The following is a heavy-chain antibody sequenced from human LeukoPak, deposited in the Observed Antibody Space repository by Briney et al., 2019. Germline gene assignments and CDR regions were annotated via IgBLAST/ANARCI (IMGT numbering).Heavy chain of an antibody. CDR1: GFTFSSYE. CDR3: ARALPSRRYFFDY. D-gene: IGHD6-13*01. V-gene: IGHV3-48*03. CDR2: ITSSGSTT. J-gene: IGHJ4*02. Sequence: GGSLRLSCAAPGFTFSSYEMSWVRQAPGKGLEWVSYITSSGSTTYYVDSVKGRFTISRDNAKNSLYLQMNSLRAEDTAVYSCARALPSRRYFFDYWGQGTLVTVSS.